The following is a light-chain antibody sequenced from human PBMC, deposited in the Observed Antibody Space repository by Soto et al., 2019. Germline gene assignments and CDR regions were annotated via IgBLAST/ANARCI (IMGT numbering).Light chain of an antibody. J-gene: IGKJ4*01. CDR3: HQYESFSRLI. Sequence: DIQMTQSPSTLSASVGDRVTITCRASQNINSWLAWYQQKPGKAPKLLIYKASALQRGVPSRFSGSGSGTEFTLTINSLQPDEVATYYCHQYESFSRLIFGGGTKVDIK. V-gene: IGKV1-5*03. CDR2: KAS. CDR1: QNINSW.